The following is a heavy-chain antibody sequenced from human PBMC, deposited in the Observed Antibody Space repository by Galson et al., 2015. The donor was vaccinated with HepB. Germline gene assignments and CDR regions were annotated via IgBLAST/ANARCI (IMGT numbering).Heavy chain of an antibody. Sequence: SVKVSCTASGYTFTSYGISWVRQAPGQGLEWMGWISAYNGNTNYAQKLQGRVTMTTDTSTSTAYMELRSLRSDDTAVYYCARVGGGEQWLVKDYWGQGTLVTVSS. CDR2: ISAYNGNT. J-gene: IGHJ4*02. D-gene: IGHD6-19*01. V-gene: IGHV1-18*01. CDR3: ARVGGGEQWLVKDY. CDR1: GYTFTSYG.